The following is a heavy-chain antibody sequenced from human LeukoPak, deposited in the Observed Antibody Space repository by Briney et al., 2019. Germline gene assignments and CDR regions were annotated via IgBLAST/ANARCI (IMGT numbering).Heavy chain of an antibody. V-gene: IGHV3-74*01. D-gene: IGHD5-12*01. CDR1: GFTFTTHW. J-gene: IGHJ4*02. CDR2: IKPDGSDT. Sequence: GGSLRLSCGASGFTFTTHWIHWVRQAPGKGLVWVSRIKPDGSDTNYADSVKGRFTISRDNVKNTVYLQMNSLRAEDTAVYYCARGKYGGYFIDYWGQGTLVTVSS. CDR3: ARGKYGGYFIDY.